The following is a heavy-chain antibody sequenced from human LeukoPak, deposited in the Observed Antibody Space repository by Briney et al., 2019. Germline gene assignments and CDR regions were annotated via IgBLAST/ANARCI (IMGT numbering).Heavy chain of an antibody. CDR1: GFTFSDYY. J-gene: IGHJ5*02. CDR2: ISSSTGYT. V-gene: IGHV3-11*05. CDR3: ARDDYDSGSYGWFDP. D-gene: IGHD3-10*01. Sequence: GGSLRLSCAASGFTFSDYYMSWIRQAPGKGLEWISHISSSTGYTEYADSVKGRFTISRDNAKNSLYLEMNSLRAEDTALYYCARDDYDSGSYGWFDPWGHGTLVTVSS.